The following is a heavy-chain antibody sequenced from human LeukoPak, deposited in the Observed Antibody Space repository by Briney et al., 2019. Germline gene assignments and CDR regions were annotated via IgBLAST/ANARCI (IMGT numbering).Heavy chain of an antibody. V-gene: IGHV4-28*05. CDR1: GYSISSSNY. Sequence: SETLSLTCAVSGYSISSSNYWAWIRQPPGKGLEWIGYIYYSGGIYYNPSLKSRVTMSVDTTKNQFSLKLSSVTAVDTAVYYCARKATTGPTKAAFDIWGQGTMVTVSS. D-gene: IGHD4-17*01. CDR3: ARKATTGPTKAAFDI. J-gene: IGHJ3*02. CDR2: IYYSGGI.